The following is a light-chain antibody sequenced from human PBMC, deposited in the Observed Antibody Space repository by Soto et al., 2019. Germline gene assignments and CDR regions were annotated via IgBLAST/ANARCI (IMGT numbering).Light chain of an antibody. CDR1: QSVSSN. CDR3: QQYYGSQWT. V-gene: IGKV3-15*01. J-gene: IGKJ1*01. CDR2: GAS. Sequence: EIVITPSPATLSVSAGESHTLSRRASQSVSSNLAWYQLKPSQAHRLLIYGASTRATGIPARFSGSGSGTEFTLTINALQPEDVAVYDCQQYYGSQWTVGKGTKV.